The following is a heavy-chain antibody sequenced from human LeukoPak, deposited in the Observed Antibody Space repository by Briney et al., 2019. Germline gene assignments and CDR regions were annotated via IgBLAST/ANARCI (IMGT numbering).Heavy chain of an antibody. J-gene: IGHJ4*02. CDR2: ISSSGSTI. CDR3: ARVHHSSSWGTDDC. D-gene: IGHD6-13*01. CDR1: GFTFSDYY. V-gene: IGHV3-11*04. Sequence: GSLRLSCAASGFTFSDYYMSWIRQAPGKGLEWVSYISSSGSTIYYADSVKGRFTISRDNAKYSLYLHMNSLRAEDTAVYYCARVHHSSSWGTDDCWGQGTLVTVSS.